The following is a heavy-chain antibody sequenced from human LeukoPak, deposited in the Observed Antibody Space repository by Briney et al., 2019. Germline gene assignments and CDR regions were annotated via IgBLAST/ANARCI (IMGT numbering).Heavy chain of an antibody. CDR3: ARGAEDSSGWYYFDY. Sequence: GASVKVSCKASGGTFSSYTISWVRQAPGQGLEWMRRIIPILGIANYAQKFQGRVTITADKSTSTAYMELSSLRSEDTAVYYCARGAEDSSGWYYFDYWGQGTLVTVSS. D-gene: IGHD6-19*01. J-gene: IGHJ4*02. CDR1: GGTFSSYT. V-gene: IGHV1-69*02. CDR2: IIPILGIA.